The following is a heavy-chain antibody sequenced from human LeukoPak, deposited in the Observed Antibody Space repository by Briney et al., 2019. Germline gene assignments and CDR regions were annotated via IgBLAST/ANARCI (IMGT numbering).Heavy chain of an antibody. CDR3: AGAPRELDYYYYMDV. Sequence: GGSLRLSCAASGFTFSDYYMSWIRQAPGKGLEWVSYISSSGSTIYYADSVKGRFTISRDNAKNSLYLQMNSLRAEDTAVYYCAGAPRELDYYYYMDVWGKGTTVTVSS. CDR1: GFTFSDYY. V-gene: IGHV3-11*04. D-gene: IGHD5-24*01. J-gene: IGHJ6*03. CDR2: ISSSGSTI.